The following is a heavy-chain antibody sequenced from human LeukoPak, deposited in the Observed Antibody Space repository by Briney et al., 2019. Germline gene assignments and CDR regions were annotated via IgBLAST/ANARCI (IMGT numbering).Heavy chain of an antibody. CDR1: GFTFSSFA. V-gene: IGHV3-64*04. J-gene: IGHJ4*02. CDR3: AKGYYESSGYYCVASDY. CDR2: IYSDGSRT. D-gene: IGHD3-22*01. Sequence: GGSLRLSCAASGFTFSSFAMHWVRQAPGKGLEYLSAIYSDGSRTYYADSVKGRFTISRDNSKNTLYLQMNSLRAEDTAEYYCAKGYYESSGYYCVASDYWGQGTLVTVSS.